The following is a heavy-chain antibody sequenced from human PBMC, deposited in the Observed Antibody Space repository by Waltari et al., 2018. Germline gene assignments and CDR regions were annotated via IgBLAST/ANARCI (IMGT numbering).Heavy chain of an antibody. CDR3: ARAVGYCSSTSCYGGYAFDI. CDR2: IYHSGST. V-gene: IGHV4-38-2*01. CDR1: GYSISSGYY. D-gene: IGHD2-2*01. J-gene: IGHJ3*02. Sequence: QVQLQESGPGLVKPSETLSLTCAVSGYSISSGYYWGWIRQPPGKGLEWIESIYHSGSTYYNPSLKSRVTISVDTSKNQFSLKLSSVTAADTAVYYCARAVGYCSSTSCYGGYAFDIWGQGTMVTVSS.